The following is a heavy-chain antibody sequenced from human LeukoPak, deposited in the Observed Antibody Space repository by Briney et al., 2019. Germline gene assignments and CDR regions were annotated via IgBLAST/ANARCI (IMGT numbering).Heavy chain of an antibody. CDR1: GDSISNSNYY. CDR3: TRRRGLEPPDY. J-gene: IGHJ4*02. Sequence: PSETLSLTCTVSGDSISNSNYYWGWIRQPPGKGLEWIGSIYYSGNTYYKPSLKSRVTISVDTSKNQFSLKLSSVTAADTAVYYCTRRRGLEPPDYWGQGTLVTVSS. CDR2: IYYSGNT. D-gene: IGHD1-1*01. V-gene: IGHV4-39*01.